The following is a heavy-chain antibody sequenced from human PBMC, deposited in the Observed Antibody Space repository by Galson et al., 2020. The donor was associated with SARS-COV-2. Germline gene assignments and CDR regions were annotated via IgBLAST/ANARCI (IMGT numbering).Heavy chain of an antibody. CDR3: ARDHSTSSLTWFDP. CDR2: AHYSGTT. V-gene: IGHV4-59*01. D-gene: IGHD2-2*01. CDR1: GGSISSYY. Sequence: WETLSLTCSVSGGSISSYYWNWIRHHPGKGLEWIGYAHYSGTTNYNPSLKSRVTMLIDTSKNQFFLKLNSVTAADTAVYFCARDHSTSSLTWFDPWGQGTLVTVSS. J-gene: IGHJ5*02.